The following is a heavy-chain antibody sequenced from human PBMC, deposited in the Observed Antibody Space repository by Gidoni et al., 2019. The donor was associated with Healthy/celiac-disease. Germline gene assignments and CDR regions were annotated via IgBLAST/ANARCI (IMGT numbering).Heavy chain of an antibody. CDR3: AIDGSHYGEMRLLDY. CDR1: GGTFSTYA. J-gene: IGHJ4*02. V-gene: IGHV1-69*06. Sequence: QVQLVQSGAEVTKPGSSVTVSCTASGGTFSTYAISWVRQAPGQGLEWMGGIITSFGTANYAQKFQGRVTITADKSTSTAYMERSSLRSEDTAVYYCAIDGSHYGEMRLLDYWGQGTLVTVSS. CDR2: IITSFGTA. D-gene: IGHD4-17*01.